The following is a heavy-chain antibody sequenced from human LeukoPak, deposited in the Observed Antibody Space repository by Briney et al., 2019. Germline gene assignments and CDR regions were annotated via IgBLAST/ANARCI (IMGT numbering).Heavy chain of an antibody. CDR2: VFYTGKT. V-gene: IGHV4-39*07. CDR3: ARVFDS. CDR1: GGSVSTSDYY. J-gene: IGHJ4*02. Sequence: ASETLSLTCTVSGGSVSTSDYYWGWIRQSPVEGLEWIGDVFYTGKTNYNPSLRGRAIISIDTSKNQFSLKLTYVTAADSAVYYCARVFDSWGQGTLVTVSS.